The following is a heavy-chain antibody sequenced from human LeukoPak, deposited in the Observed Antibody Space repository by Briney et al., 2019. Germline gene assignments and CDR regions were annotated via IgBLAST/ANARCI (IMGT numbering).Heavy chain of an antibody. D-gene: IGHD1-26*01. CDR1: GFKFDDYS. CDR2: IRSSSSYI. J-gene: IGHJ3*02. V-gene: IGHV3-21*01. Sequence: PGGSLSLSCAASGFKFDDYSMNWVRQAPGKGLEWVSSIRSSSSYIYYADSVKGRFTISRDNAKNSLYLQMNSLRAEDTAVYYCARVVGATDWNAFDIWGQGTMVTVSS. CDR3: ARVVGATDWNAFDI.